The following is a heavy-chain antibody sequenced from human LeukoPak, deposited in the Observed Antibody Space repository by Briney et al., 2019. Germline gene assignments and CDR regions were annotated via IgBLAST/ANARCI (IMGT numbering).Heavy chain of an antibody. D-gene: IGHD3-3*01. CDR3: ARGFEGWRVNYDFWSGYYTGIYFDY. CDR1: GGSISSSYYY. J-gene: IGHJ4*02. Sequence: PSETLSLTCTVSGGSISSSYYYWGWIRQPPGKGLEWIGSIYYSGSTYYNPSLKSRVTISVDTSKNQFSLKLSSVTAADTAVYYCARGFEGWRVNYDFWSGYYTGIYFDYWGQGTLVTVSS. CDR2: IYYSGST. V-gene: IGHV4-39*07.